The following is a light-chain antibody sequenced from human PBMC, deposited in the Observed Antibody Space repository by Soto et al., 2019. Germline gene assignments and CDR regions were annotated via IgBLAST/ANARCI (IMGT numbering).Light chain of an antibody. CDR2: GAS. V-gene: IGKV3-15*01. J-gene: IGKJ5*01. CDR3: QQHNNWPPIT. CDR1: QSVSSN. Sequence: DIVMTQSPATLSVSPGERATLSCRASQSVSSNLAWYQQKPGQAPRLLIYGASTRATGIPARFSGSGSGTEFTLTISSLQSEDCAVYYCQQHNNWPPITFGQGTRLEIK.